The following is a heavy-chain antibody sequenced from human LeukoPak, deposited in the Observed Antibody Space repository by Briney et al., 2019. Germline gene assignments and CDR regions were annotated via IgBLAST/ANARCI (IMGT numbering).Heavy chain of an antibody. CDR1: GFTFSSYS. J-gene: IGHJ6*03. V-gene: IGHV3-48*04. Sequence: GESLRLSCAASGFTFSSYSMNWVRQAPGKGLEWVSYISSSSSTIYYADSVKGRFTISRDNAKNSLYLQMNSLRAEDTAVYYCARDGPYGSGSYSTDYYYYMDVWGKGTTVTVSS. D-gene: IGHD3-10*01. CDR3: ARDGPYGSGSYSTDYYYYMDV. CDR2: ISSSSSTI.